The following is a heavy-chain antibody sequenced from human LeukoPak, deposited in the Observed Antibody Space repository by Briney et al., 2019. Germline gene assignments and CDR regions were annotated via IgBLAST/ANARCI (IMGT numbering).Heavy chain of an antibody. CDR3: ATGRAVREFDY. D-gene: IGHD3-10*01. CDR1: GFTFSSYG. V-gene: IGHV3-23*01. Sequence: GGSLRLSCAASGFTFSSYGMSWVRQAPGKGLEWVSAISGSGGSTYYADSVKGRFTISRDNSKNTLYLQMNSLRAEDTAVYYCATGRAVREFDYWGQGTLVTVSS. CDR2: ISGSGGST. J-gene: IGHJ4*02.